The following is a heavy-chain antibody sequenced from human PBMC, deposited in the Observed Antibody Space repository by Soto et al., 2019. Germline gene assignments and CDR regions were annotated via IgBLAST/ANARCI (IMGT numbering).Heavy chain of an antibody. CDR2: MSYDGSNK. V-gene: IGHV3-30-3*01. Sequence: QVQLVESGGGVVQPGRSPRLSCAASGFTFSSYAMHWVRWAPGKGLEWMAVMSYDGSNKYYADSVKGRFTISRDNSKNTLYLQMNSLRPEDTALYYCARDGGAYWGQGTLVIVSS. D-gene: IGHD3-16*01. CDR1: GFTFSSYA. CDR3: ARDGGAY. J-gene: IGHJ4*02.